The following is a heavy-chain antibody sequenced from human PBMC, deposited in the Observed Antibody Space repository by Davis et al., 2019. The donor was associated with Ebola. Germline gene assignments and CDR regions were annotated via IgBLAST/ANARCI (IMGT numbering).Heavy chain of an antibody. V-gene: IGHV4-59*01. CDR3: ARGVTDILTGFVDV. J-gene: IGHJ6*04. D-gene: IGHD3-9*01. CDR1: GGSISSYY. Sequence: MPSETLSLTCTVSGGSISSYYWSWIRQPQGKGLEWIGYIYYSGSTNYNPSLKSRVTISVDTSKNQFSLKLSSVTAADTAVYYCARGVTDILTGFVDVWGKGTTVTVSS. CDR2: IYYSGST.